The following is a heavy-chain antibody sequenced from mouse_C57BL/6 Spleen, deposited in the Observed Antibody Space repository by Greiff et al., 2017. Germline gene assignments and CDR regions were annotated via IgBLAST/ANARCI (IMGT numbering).Heavy chain of an antibody. CDR3: ARDTVGWYFDV. D-gene: IGHD1-1*01. V-gene: IGHV5-6*01. Sequence: EVNVVESGGDLVKPGGSLKLSCAASGFTFSSYGMSWVRQTPDKRLEWVATISSGGSYTYYPDSVKGRFTISRDNAKNTLYLQMSSLKSEDTAMYYCARDTVGWYFDVWGTGTTVTVSS. CDR2: ISSGGSYT. CDR1: GFTFSSYG. J-gene: IGHJ1*03.